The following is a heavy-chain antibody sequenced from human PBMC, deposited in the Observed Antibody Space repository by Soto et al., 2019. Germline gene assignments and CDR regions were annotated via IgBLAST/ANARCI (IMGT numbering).Heavy chain of an antibody. CDR1: GGSISSGGYS. J-gene: IGHJ5*02. D-gene: IGHD3-22*01. CDR3: ARASINYYDSSGYPSRGGFAP. CDR2: IYWDDDK. V-gene: IGHV2-5*08. Sequence: TLSLTCAVSGGSISSGGYSWSWIRQPPGKALEWLALIYWDDDKRYSPSLESRLTITKDTSKNQVVLTMTNMDPVDTATYYCARASINYYDSSGYPSRGGFAPWGQGTLVTVSS.